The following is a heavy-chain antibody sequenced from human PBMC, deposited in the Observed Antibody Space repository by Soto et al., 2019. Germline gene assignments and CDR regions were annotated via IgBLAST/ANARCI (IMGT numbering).Heavy chain of an antibody. Sequence: SQTLSLTCAVSVGTVSSNSAAWNCIRQSPSRGLEWLGRTYYRSKRYYDDAESVKSRLTINPDTSKNQFSLQLDSVTPEDTAVNYRAIHFSTGIYHGFLPSGQGCLVTV. CDR2: TYYRSKRYY. CDR1: VGTVSSNSAA. D-gene: IGHD4-4*01. V-gene: IGHV6-1*01. CDR3: AIHFSTGIYHGFLP. J-gene: IGHJ5*02.